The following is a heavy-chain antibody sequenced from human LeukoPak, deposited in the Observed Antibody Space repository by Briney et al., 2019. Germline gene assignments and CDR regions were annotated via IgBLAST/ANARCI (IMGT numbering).Heavy chain of an antibody. V-gene: IGHV3-21*01. Sequence: GGSLRLSCAASGFTVSSNYMSWVRQAPGKGLEWVSSISSSSSYIYYADSVKGRFTISRDNAKNSLYLQMNSLRAEDTAVYYCARDQREGGDYWGQGTLVTVSS. CDR1: GFTVSSNY. D-gene: IGHD3-16*01. CDR3: ARDQREGGDY. CDR2: ISSSSSYI. J-gene: IGHJ4*02.